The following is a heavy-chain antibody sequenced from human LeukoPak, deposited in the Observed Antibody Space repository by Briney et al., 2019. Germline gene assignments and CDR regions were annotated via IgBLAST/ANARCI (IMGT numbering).Heavy chain of an antibody. J-gene: IGHJ3*02. CDR2: ISYDGSNK. Sequence: GGSLRLSCAASGFTFSSYGMPWVRQAPGKGLEWVAVISYDGSNKYYADSVKGRFTISRDNSKNTLYLQMNSLRAEDTAVYYCAKDVAFDIWGQGTMVTVSS. V-gene: IGHV3-30*18. CDR3: AKDVAFDI. CDR1: GFTFSSYG.